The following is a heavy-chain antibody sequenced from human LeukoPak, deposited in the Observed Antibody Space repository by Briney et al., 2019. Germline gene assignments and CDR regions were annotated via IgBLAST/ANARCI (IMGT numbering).Heavy chain of an antibody. J-gene: IGHJ3*02. V-gene: IGHV3-21*01. D-gene: IGHD3-22*01. CDR1: GFPFSSYS. Sequence: GGSLRLSFAASGFPFSSYSMNWVRPAPGKGLEWVSSISSSSSYIYYADSVKGRFTISRDNAKNSLCLQVNSLRAEDTAVYYCARVLRYDNSGHDSFDIWGQGTMVTVSS. CDR3: ARVLRYDNSGHDSFDI. CDR2: ISSSSSYI.